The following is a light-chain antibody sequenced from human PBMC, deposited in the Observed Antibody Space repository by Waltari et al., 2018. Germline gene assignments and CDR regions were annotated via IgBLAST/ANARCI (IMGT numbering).Light chain of an antibody. CDR3: QHYVRLPAT. CDR2: DAS. CDR1: QRVGRS. J-gene: IGKJ1*01. V-gene: IGKV3-20*01. Sequence: EIVLTQSPGTLSLSPGERATLACRASQRVGRSLAWYQQKPGQAPRLLIYDASRRATGIPDRFRGSGSGTDFSLTISRLEPEDFAVYYCQHYVRLPATFGQGTKVEI.